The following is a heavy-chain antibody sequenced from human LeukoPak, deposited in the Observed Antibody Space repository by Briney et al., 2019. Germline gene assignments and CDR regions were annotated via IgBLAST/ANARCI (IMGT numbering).Heavy chain of an antibody. CDR3: ARHIPVSYDAFDL. V-gene: IGHV4-39*07. CDR1: GDSFTSVTDY. J-gene: IGHJ3*01. CDR2: GDYSGGT. Sequence: SETLSLTCTVSGDSFTSVTDYWAWIRQPPGKGLEWIATGDYSGGTYYNPSLESRVAISADMSKNQISLQLTSVTGADTAVYYCARHIPVSYDAFDLWGRGTTVTVSS. D-gene: IGHD6-19*01.